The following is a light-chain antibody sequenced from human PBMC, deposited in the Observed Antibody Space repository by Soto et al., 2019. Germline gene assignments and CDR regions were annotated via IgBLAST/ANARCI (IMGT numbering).Light chain of an antibody. J-gene: IGLJ1*01. CDR1: TSDVGSSNL. V-gene: IGLV2-23*01. CDR3: CSYARSSTDYV. Sequence: QSALTQPASVSGSPGQSITISCTETTSDVGSSNLVSWYQQHPGKAPKLMIYEGSKRPSGVSNRFSGSKSGNTASLTISGLQAEDEADYYCCSYARSSTDYVFGTGTKLTVL. CDR2: EGS.